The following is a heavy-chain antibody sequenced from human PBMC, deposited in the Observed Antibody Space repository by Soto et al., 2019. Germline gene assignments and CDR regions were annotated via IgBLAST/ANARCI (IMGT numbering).Heavy chain of an antibody. CDR1: GGSISSYY. V-gene: IGHV4-59*08. Sequence: SETLSLTCTVSGGSISSYYWSWIRQPPGKGLEWIGYIYYSGSTNYNPSLKSRVTISVDTSKNQFSLKLSSVTAADTAVYYCARVLRFFEGKVYYCMDVWGKGTTITVSS. CDR3: ARVLRFFEGKVYYCMDV. CDR2: IYYSGST. D-gene: IGHD3-9*01. J-gene: IGHJ6*03.